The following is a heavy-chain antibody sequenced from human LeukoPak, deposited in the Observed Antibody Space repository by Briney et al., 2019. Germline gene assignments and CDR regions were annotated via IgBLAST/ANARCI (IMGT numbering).Heavy chain of an antibody. CDR2: ISYDGSNK. D-gene: IGHD1-7*01. Sequence: GGSLRLSCAASGSTFSSYAMHWVRQAPGKGLEWVAVISYDGSNKYYADSVKGRFTISRDNSKNTLYLQMNSLRAEDTAVYYCAKGPGPGITGTTDDYWGQGTLVTVSS. V-gene: IGHV3-30-3*01. CDR3: AKGPGPGITGTTDDY. J-gene: IGHJ4*02. CDR1: GSTFSSYA.